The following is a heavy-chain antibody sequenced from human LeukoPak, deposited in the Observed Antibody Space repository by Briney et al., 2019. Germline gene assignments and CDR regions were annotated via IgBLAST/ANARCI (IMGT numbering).Heavy chain of an antibody. V-gene: IGHV4-31*03. D-gene: IGHD1-26*01. CDR1: GGSISSGGYS. J-gene: IGHJ6*02. CDR3: ARVGAKKNHYYGMDV. Sequence: PSETLSLTCTVSGGSISSGGYSWSWIRQHPGKGLEWIGYIYYSGSTYYNPSLKSRVTISVDTSKNQFSLKLSSVTAADTALYYCARVGAKKNHYYGMDVWGQGTTVTVSS. CDR2: IYYSGST.